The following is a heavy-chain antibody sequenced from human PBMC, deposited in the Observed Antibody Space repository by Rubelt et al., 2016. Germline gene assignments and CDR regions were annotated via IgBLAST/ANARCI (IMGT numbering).Heavy chain of an antibody. Sequence: QVQLVQSGAEVKKPGASVKVSCKASGYTFTTYGINWVRQAPGQGLEWMGWISAYNGNTNHAQKLQGRVTMTPDPSTSTAYMELRSLRSDDTAVYYCAREAYSGRYPLIDYWGQGTLVTVSS. J-gene: IGHJ4*02. V-gene: IGHV1-18*01. D-gene: IGHD1-26*01. CDR3: AREAYSGRYPLIDY. CDR1: GYTFTTYG. CDR2: ISAYNGNT.